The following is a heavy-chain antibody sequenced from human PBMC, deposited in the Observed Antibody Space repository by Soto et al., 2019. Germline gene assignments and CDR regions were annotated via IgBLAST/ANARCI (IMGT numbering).Heavy chain of an antibody. CDR3: ARGWGSNYDFWSGSPMDV. Sequence: GGSLRLSCAAPGFTFSSHSMNWVRQAPGTGLEWVSFISSSSSYIYYADSVKGRFTISRDNAKKSLYLQMNSLRAEDTAVYYCARGWGSNYDFWSGSPMDVWGQGTTVTVSS. V-gene: IGHV3-21*01. J-gene: IGHJ6*02. CDR2: ISSSSSYI. CDR1: GFTFSSHS. D-gene: IGHD3-3*01.